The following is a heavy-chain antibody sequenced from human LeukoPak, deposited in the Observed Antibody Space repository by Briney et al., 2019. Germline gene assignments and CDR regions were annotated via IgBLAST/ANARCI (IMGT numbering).Heavy chain of an antibody. CDR2: IVVGSGNT. CDR1: GFTFTSSA. CDR3: AAGDHGSSSWPTPDY. J-gene: IGHJ4*02. D-gene: IGHD6-13*01. Sequence: SVKVSCKASGFTFTSSAVQWVRQARGQRLEWIGWIVVGSGNTNYAQKLQERVTITRDMSTSTAYMELSSLRSEDTAVYYCAAGDHGSSSWPTPDYWGQGTLVTVSS. V-gene: IGHV1-58*01.